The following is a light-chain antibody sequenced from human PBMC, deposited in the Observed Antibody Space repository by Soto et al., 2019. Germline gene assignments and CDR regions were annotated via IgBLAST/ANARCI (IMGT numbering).Light chain of an antibody. CDR1: QGISSY. J-gene: IGKJ5*01. CDR3: QQYNRIGVT. CDR2: DAS. Sequence: IRCAESASSLSASVGDRVTITCRASQGISSYLGWYQQKPGKAPNLLIYDASTLHSGVPSRFSGSGSGTEFTLTISSLQPDDFATYYCQQYNRIGVTFGQGTRLEIK. V-gene: IGKV1-9*01.